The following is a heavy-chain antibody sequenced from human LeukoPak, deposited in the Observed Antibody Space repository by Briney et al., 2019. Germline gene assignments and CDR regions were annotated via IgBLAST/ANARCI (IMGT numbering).Heavy chain of an antibody. CDR1: GFTFSSYA. V-gene: IGHV3-64D*06. Sequence: PWVPLSFSCSASGFTFSSYAMQWVRPAPGKGLEYVSAISSSRCSTSYAHSVEARFTISRDNSKNTVYLQMSTLRAEDTAVYYCVKDRSISLVSAFDYWGEGTLVTVSS. J-gene: IGHJ4*02. D-gene: IGHD6-13*01. CDR3: VKDRSISLVSAFDY. CDR2: ISSSRCST.